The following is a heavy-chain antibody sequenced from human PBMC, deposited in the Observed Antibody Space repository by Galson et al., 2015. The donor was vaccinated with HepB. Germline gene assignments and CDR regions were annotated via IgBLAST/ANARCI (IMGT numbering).Heavy chain of an antibody. CDR1: GYTFTSYA. CDR3: ARDRTMSIYYGSGSYNY. J-gene: IGHJ4*02. D-gene: IGHD3-10*01. Sequence: SVKVSCKASGYTFTSYAMHWVRQAPGQRLEWMGWINAGNGNTKYSQEFQGRVTITRDTSASTAYMELSSLRSEDTAVYYCARDRTMSIYYGSGSYNYWGQGTLVTVSS. V-gene: IGHV1-3*01. CDR2: INAGNGNT.